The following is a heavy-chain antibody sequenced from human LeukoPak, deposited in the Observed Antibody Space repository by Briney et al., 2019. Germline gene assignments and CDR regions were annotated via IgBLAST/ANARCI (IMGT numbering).Heavy chain of an antibody. CDR1: GFTFSSYW. D-gene: IGHD4-17*01. Sequence: GGALRLSCAASGFTFSSYWMHWVRQAPGKGLVWVSRINSDGSSTSYADSVKGRFTISRDNAKNTLYLQMNSLRAEDTAVYYCASLYGDYSHYFDYWGQGTLVTVSS. CDR3: ASLYGDYSHYFDY. V-gene: IGHV3-74*01. CDR2: INSDGSST. J-gene: IGHJ4*02.